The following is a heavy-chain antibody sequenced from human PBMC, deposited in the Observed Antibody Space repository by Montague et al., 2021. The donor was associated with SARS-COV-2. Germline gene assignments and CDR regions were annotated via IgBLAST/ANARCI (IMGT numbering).Heavy chain of an antibody. CDR2: IYYSGST. D-gene: IGHD7-27*01. V-gene: IGHV4-59*08. J-gene: IGHJ1*01. Sequence: SETLSLTCTVSGGSLSSYYWSWIRQPPGKGLEWIGFIYYSGSTNYNPSLKSRVTISVDTSKNQFSLNLSSVTAADTAVYYCARAVSGDLTRVDHWGQGTLVTVSS. CDR1: GGSLSSYY. CDR3: ARAVSGDLTRVDH.